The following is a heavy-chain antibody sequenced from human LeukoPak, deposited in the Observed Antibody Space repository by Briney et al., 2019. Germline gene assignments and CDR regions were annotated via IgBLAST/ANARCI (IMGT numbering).Heavy chain of an antibody. V-gene: IGHV3-21*01. CDR2: ISSSSSYI. J-gene: IGHJ6*02. D-gene: IGHD6-6*01. CDR1: GFTFSSYS. Sequence: GGSLRLSCAASGFTFSSYSMNSVRQAPGKGLEWVSSISSSSSYIYYADSVKGRFTISRDNAKNSLYLQMNSLRAEDTAVYYCARGKGIEARQPVNYFYYYGMDVWGQGTTVTVSS. CDR3: ARGKGIEARQPVNYFYYYGMDV.